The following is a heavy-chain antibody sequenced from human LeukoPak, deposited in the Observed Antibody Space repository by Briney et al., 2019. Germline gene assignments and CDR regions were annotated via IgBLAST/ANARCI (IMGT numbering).Heavy chain of an antibody. J-gene: IGHJ3*02. Sequence: SETLSLTCIVSGGSISSSGYYWDWIRQPPGKGLEWIGNFYYAGSTYYNPSLKSRITISVDTSKNQFSLKLRSVTAADTAVYYCARHSRSGYGDYESAFDIWGQGTMVTVSS. D-gene: IGHD5-12*01. CDR3: ARHSRSGYGDYESAFDI. CDR2: FYYAGST. CDR1: GGSISSSGYY. V-gene: IGHV4-39*01.